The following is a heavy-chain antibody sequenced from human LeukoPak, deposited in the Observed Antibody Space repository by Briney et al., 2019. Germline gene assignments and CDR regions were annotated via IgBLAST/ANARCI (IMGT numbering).Heavy chain of an antibody. D-gene: IGHD2-21*01. J-gene: IGHJ4*02. CDR2: IYSDGST. CDR3: ARDWMLFHRPDY. CDR1: GFTVSNNY. Sequence: GGSLRLSCAASGFTVSNNYMSWVRQAPGKGLEWVSVIYSDGSTFYADSVKGRFTISRDNSKNTLYLQMNSLRAEDTAVYYCARDWMLFHRPDYWGQGTLVTVSS. V-gene: IGHV3-66*01.